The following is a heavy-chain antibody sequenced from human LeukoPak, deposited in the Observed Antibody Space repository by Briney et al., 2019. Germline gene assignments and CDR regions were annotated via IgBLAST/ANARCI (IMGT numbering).Heavy chain of an antibody. J-gene: IGHJ5*02. CDR2: IYTSGSI. Sequence: PSETLSLICTVSGGSVSSGGYYWNWLRQPAGKGLEWIGRIYTSGSINYNPSLESRVTILVDKSKNQFSLKLSSVTAADTAVYYCAREVIESLDSWGQGTLVTVSS. D-gene: IGHD2/OR15-2a*01. V-gene: IGHV4-61*02. CDR1: GGSVSSGGYY. CDR3: AREVIESLDS.